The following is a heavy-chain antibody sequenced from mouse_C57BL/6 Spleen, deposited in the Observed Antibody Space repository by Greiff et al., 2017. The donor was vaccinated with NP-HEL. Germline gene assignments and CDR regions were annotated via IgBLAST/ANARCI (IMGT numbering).Heavy chain of an antibody. CDR2: ISNGGGST. Sequence: EVKLMESGGGLVQPGGSLKLSCAASGFTFSDYYMYWVRQTPEKRLEWVAYISNGGGSTYYPDTVKGRFTISRDNAKNTLYLQMSRLKSEDTAMYYCARRELTGTFAYWGQGTLVTVSA. CDR3: ARRELTGTFAY. D-gene: IGHD4-1*01. J-gene: IGHJ3*01. V-gene: IGHV5-12*01. CDR1: GFTFSDYY.